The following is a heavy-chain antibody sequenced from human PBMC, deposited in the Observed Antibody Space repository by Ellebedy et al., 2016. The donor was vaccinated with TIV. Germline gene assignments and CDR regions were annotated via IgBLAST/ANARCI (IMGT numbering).Heavy chain of an antibody. CDR1: GDSIRSHSYY. CDR2: IFYSGTT. Sequence: SETLSLXXAVSGDSIRSHSYYWGWIRQPPGKGLEWIGSIFYSGTTFYNPSLKSRITISVDTAKNQFSLKLSSVTAADTAVYYCASHIRGWFDPWGQGTLVTVSS. J-gene: IGHJ5*02. D-gene: IGHD2-2*02. CDR3: ASHIRGWFDP. V-gene: IGHV4-39*01.